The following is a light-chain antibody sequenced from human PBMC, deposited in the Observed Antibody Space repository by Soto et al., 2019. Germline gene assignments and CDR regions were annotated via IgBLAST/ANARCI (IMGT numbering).Light chain of an antibody. V-gene: IGKV1-5*01. CDR3: QQYNSYSPKT. J-gene: IGKJ1*01. Sequence: DIQMTQSPSTLSSSVGDRVTITCRASQSISSWLAWYQQKPGKAPKLLLYDASSLESSGPSRFSGSGSGTEFTLTISSLQPDDFATYYCQQYNSYSPKTFGQGTKVEIK. CDR1: QSISSW. CDR2: DAS.